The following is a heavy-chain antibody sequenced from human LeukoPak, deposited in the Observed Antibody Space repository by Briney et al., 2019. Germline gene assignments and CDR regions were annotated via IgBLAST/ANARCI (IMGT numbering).Heavy chain of an antibody. D-gene: IGHD3-16*01. CDR1: GFTFSNHW. V-gene: IGHV3-74*01. CDR2: IKTDGTIT. CDR3: VTTWGDY. J-gene: IGHJ4*02. Sequence: GGSLRLSCAVSGFTFSNHWMCWVRQVPGKGLVCVSAIKTDGTITNYPVSMKGRFTNSTDNAKNNMYLQKNGLRAEDTAIYYCVTTWGDYWGRGPLVTVSS.